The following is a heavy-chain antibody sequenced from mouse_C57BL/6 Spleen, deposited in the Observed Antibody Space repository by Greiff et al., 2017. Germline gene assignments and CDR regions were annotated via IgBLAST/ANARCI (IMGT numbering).Heavy chain of an antibody. CDR3: ARRDGSSYLGFDY. D-gene: IGHD1-1*01. V-gene: IGHV1-39*01. J-gene: IGHJ2*01. Sequence: VQLQQSGPELVKPGASVKISCKASGYSFTDYNMNWVKQSNGKSLEWIGVINPNYGTTSYNQKFKGKATLNVDQSSNTAYMQLNSLTSEDSAVYYCARRDGSSYLGFDYWGQGTTLTVSS. CDR2: INPNYGTT. CDR1: GYSFTDYN.